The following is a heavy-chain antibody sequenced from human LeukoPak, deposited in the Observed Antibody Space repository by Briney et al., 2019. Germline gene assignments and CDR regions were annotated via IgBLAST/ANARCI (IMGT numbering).Heavy chain of an antibody. J-gene: IGHJ5*02. CDR3: ARLGAAALRGWFDP. CDR1: GGSIDITNY. CDR2: INHSGST. Sequence: SETLSLTCGVSGGSIDITNYWSWVRQAPGKGLEWIGEINHSGSTNYNPSLKSRVTISVDTSKNQFSLKLSSVTAADTAVYYCARLGAAALRGWFDPWGQGTLVTVSS. V-gene: IGHV4-4*02. D-gene: IGHD6-13*01.